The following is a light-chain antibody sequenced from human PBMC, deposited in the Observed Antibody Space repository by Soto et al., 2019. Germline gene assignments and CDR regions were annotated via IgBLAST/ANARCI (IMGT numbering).Light chain of an antibody. Sequence: DIQMTQSPSSLSASVGDRVTITCRASQSISSYLNWYQQKPGKAPTLLIYAASSLQSRVPSRFSGSGSGTDFTLTISRLQPEDFATYYCQQSDSTRWTFGQGTKVDIK. V-gene: IGKV1-39*01. CDR2: AAS. CDR3: QQSDSTRWT. CDR1: QSISSY. J-gene: IGKJ1*01.